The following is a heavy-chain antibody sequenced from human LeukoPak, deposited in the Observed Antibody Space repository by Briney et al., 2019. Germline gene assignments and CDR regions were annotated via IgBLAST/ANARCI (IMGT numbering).Heavy chain of an antibody. CDR3: ATFRDYAPWVDY. Sequence: SETLSLTCTVSGGSISSSSYYRGWIRQPPGKGLEWIGSIYYSGNTYYNPSLKSRVTISVDTSKNQFSLKLSSVTAADTAVYYCATFRDYAPWVDYWGQGTLVTVSS. J-gene: IGHJ4*02. D-gene: IGHD4-17*01. V-gene: IGHV4-39*01. CDR1: GGSISSSSYY. CDR2: IYYSGNT.